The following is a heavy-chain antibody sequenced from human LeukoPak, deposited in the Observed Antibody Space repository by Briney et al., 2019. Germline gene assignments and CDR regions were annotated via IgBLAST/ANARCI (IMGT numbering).Heavy chain of an antibody. CDR2: ININSGGT. CDR3: ASGVCGGDCYPYYYYYGMDV. Sequence: ASVKVSCKASGYTFTGYYMHWVRQAPGQGLEWMGWININSGGTNYAQKFQGRVTMTRDTSISTAYMELSRLRSDDTAVYYCASGVCGGDCYPYYYYYGMDVWGQGTTVTVSS. J-gene: IGHJ6*02. CDR1: GYTFTGYY. D-gene: IGHD2-21*02. V-gene: IGHV1-2*02.